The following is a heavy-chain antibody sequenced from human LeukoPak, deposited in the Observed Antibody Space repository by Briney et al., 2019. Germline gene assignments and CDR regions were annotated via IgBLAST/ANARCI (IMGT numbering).Heavy chain of an antibody. CDR1: GGSISSGGYY. J-gene: IGHJ5*02. CDR2: IYYSGST. D-gene: IGHD3-10*01. V-gene: IGHV4-31*03. Sequence: SETLSLTCTVSGGSISSGGYYWSWIRQHPGKGLEWIGYIYYSGSTYYNPSLKSRVTISVDTSKNQFSLKLSSVTAADTAVYYCARGGSGSYYKGAFDPGGQGTLVTVSS. CDR3: ARGGSGSYYKGAFDP.